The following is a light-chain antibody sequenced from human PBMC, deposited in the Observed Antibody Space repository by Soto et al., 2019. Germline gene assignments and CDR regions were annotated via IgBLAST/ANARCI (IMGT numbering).Light chain of an antibody. CDR3: CSQRDTNTVT. J-gene: IGLJ2*01. V-gene: IGLV2-11*01. CDR1: NSDVGGYNY. CDR2: DVN. Sequence: QSALTQPPSVSGSPGQSVSISCTGTNSDVGGYNYVSWYQQHPGKAPKLMIYDVNRRPSGVPDRFSGSKSGNTASLTISGPQAEDEADYYCCSQRDTNTVTFGGGTKLTVL.